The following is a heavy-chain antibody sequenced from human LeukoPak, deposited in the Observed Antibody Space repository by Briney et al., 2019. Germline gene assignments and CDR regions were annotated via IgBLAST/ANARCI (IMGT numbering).Heavy chain of an antibody. V-gene: IGHV3-30*03. D-gene: IGHD6-6*01. Sequence: GGSLRLSCAASGFTFSSYGMHWVRQAPGKGLEWVAVISYDGSNKYYADSVKGRFTISRDNSKNTLYLQMDSLRAEDTAVYYCARGEVIAARKLGVWFDPWGQGTLVTVSS. CDR2: ISYDGSNK. CDR1: GFTFSSYG. CDR3: ARGEVIAARKLGVWFDP. J-gene: IGHJ5*02.